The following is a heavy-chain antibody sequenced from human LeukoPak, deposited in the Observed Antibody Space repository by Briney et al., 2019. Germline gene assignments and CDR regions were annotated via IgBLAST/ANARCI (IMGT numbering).Heavy chain of an antibody. J-gene: IGHJ3*02. D-gene: IGHD6-13*01. Sequence: SGPTLVKPTQTLTLTCTFSGFSLTTGDVGVAWIRQPPGKALEWLALIYWDDDKFYSPSLKSRLTITKDTSKNQVVLTMTNMDPVDTATYYCAHRRGGSIWYSVAFDIWGPGTMVTVSS. V-gene: IGHV2-5*02. CDR3: AHRRGGSIWYSVAFDI. CDR1: GFSLTTGDVG. CDR2: IYWDDDK.